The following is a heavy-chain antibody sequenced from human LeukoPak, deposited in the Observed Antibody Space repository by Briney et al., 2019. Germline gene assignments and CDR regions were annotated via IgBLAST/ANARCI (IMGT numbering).Heavy chain of an antibody. CDR3: ARDVVVVPAAIHYGMDV. CDR1: GGSFSDYF. D-gene: IGHD2-2*01. CDR2: INHSGRT. Sequence: SETLSLTCAIYGGSFSDYFWGWIRQPPGKGLEWIGEINHSGRTYYNPSLKSRVTISVDTSKNQFSLNLSSVTAADTAVYYCARDVVVVPAAIHYGMDVWGQGTTVTVSS. J-gene: IGHJ6*02. V-gene: IGHV4-34*01.